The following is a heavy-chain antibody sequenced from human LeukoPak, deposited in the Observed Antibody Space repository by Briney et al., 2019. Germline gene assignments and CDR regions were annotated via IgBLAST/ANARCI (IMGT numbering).Heavy chain of an antibody. CDR1: GFTFSSYW. Sequence: PGGSLRLSCAASGFTFSSYWMSWVRQAPRKGLEWVANIKQDGSEKYYVDSVKGRFTISRDNAKNSLYLQMNSLRAEDTAVYYCARDALRYCSGGSCYSEYSDYWGQGTLVTVSS. CDR2: IKQDGSEK. D-gene: IGHD2-15*01. CDR3: ARDALRYCSGGSCYSEYSDY. J-gene: IGHJ4*02. V-gene: IGHV3-7*03.